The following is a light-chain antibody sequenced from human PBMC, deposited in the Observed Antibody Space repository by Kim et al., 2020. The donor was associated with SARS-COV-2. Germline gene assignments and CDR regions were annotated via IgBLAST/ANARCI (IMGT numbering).Light chain of an antibody. CDR2: TDR. J-gene: IGLJ3*02. Sequence: SYELTQPLSVSVALGQTARLTCGGDKIGSKNVHWYQQKAGQAPELAIYTDRKRPSGIPERFSGSNSEGTATLTISGAQAGDEAAYYCQVWDSSIEVFGGGTQLTVL. CDR3: QVWDSSIEV. V-gene: IGLV3-9*01. CDR1: KIGSKN.